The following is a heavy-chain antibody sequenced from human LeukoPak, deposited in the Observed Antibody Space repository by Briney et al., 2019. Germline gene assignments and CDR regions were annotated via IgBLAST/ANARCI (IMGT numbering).Heavy chain of an antibody. V-gene: IGHV1-2*04. J-gene: IGHJ3*02. CDR2: INPNSGGT. CDR3: AREAHGGNSGAFDI. CDR1: GYTFTGYY. D-gene: IGHD4-23*01. Sequence: ASVKVSCKASGYTFTGYYMHWVRQAPGQGLEWMGWINPNSGGTNYAQKFQGWVTMTRDTSISTAYMELSRLRSDDTAVYYCAREAHGGNSGAFDIWGQGTMVTVSS.